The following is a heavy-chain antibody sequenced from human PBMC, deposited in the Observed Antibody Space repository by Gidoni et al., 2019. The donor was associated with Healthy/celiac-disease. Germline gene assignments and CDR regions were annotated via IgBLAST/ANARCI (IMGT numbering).Heavy chain of an antibody. Sequence: CAAAGFTFSSYWMSWVRQAPGKGLEWVANIKQDGSEKYYVDSVKGRFTISRDNAKNSLYLQMNSLRAEDTAVYYCARASSSGSYYIDYWGQGTLVTVSS. D-gene: IGHD3-10*01. V-gene: IGHV3-7*01. J-gene: IGHJ4*02. CDR3: ARASSSGSYYIDY. CDR2: IKQDGSEK. CDR1: GFTFSSYW.